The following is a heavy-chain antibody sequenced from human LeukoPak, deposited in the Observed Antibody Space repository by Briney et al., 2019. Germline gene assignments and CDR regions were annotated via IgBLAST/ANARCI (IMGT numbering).Heavy chain of an antibody. D-gene: IGHD6-13*01. V-gene: IGHV3-23*01. Sequence: GWSLRLSCAASGCTFSSYCMSWVREPPGKGLEGVLAISGSAGSAYYADAVKGGFTISRDNSKNTLYLQMNSLRAEDTAVYYCAKRPGGRSSWYVDYYYMAVWGKGTTVTISS. CDR2: ISGSAGSA. CDR1: GCTFSSYC. CDR3: AKRPGGRSSWYVDYYYMAV. J-gene: IGHJ6*03.